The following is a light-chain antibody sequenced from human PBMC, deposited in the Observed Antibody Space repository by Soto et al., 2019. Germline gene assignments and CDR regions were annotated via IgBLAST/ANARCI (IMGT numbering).Light chain of an antibody. V-gene: IGKV1-39*01. CDR3: QQIYGAPLT. CDR2: AAS. CDR1: QSITTY. J-gene: IGKJ4*01. Sequence: GDRVTITCRASQSITTYLNWYRQKPGKAPKLLIYAASSLQSGVPSRFSGSGSETEFTLSISSLQPEDFATYFCQQIYGAPLTFGGGTKVDIK.